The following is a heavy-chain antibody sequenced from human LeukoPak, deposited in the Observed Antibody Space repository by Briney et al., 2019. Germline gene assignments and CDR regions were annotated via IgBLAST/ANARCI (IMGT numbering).Heavy chain of an antibody. CDR1: GFTVSSNY. CDR2: IYSGGST. J-gene: IGHJ4*02. D-gene: IGHD3-22*01. Sequence: PGGSLRLSCAASGFTVSSNYMSWVRQAPGKGLEWVSVIYSGGSTYYADSVKGRFTISRDNAKNSLYLQMNSLRAEDTAVYYCARDYSPPHYYDSSGYFDYWGQGTLVTVSS. CDR3: ARDYSPPHYYDSSGYFDY. V-gene: IGHV3-66*01.